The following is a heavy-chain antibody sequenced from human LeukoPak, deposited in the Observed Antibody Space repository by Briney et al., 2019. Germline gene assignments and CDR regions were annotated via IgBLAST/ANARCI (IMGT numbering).Heavy chain of an antibody. D-gene: IGHD4-17*01. V-gene: IGHV3-49*04. CDR1: GYTFGDYA. CDR2: IRSKAYGGTI. Sequence: AGGSLRLSCIGSGYTFGDYAITWVRQAPGKGLEWVAMIRSKAYGGTIEYAASVKGRFTVSRDDSINTLYLQMSSLKTEDTAVCYCTAQGGSGDLRYWGQGTLVTVSS. CDR3: TAQGGSGDLRY. J-gene: IGHJ4*02.